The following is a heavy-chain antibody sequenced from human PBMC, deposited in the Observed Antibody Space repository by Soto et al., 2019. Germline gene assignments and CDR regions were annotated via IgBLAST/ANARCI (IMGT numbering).Heavy chain of an antibody. Sequence: QVQLQESGPGLVKPSETLSLTCTVSGVSVSSGSYYWSWIRQPPGKGLEWIGYIYYSGSTNYNPSLKSRVTISVATSKNQFSLKLSSVTAADTAVYYCAREVVVTAILSWFDPWGQGTLVTVSS. D-gene: IGHD2-21*02. J-gene: IGHJ5*02. CDR1: GVSVSSGSYY. V-gene: IGHV4-61*01. CDR2: IYYSGST. CDR3: AREVVVTAILSWFDP.